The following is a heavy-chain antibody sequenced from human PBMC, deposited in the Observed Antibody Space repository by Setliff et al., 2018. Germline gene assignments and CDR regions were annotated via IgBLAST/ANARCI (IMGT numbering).Heavy chain of an antibody. J-gene: IGHJ3*02. CDR2: ISTSGRYI. V-gene: IGHV3-21*01. Sequence: GGSLRLSCAASGFTFSSYAMSWVRQAPGKGLEWVSSISTSGRYIYYADSVKGRFTISRDNTENSVFLQMSSLRAEDTAVYYCAREVVGAPSTFDIWGQGTMVTVSS. CDR1: GFTFSSYA. CDR3: AREVVGAPSTFDI. D-gene: IGHD1-26*01.